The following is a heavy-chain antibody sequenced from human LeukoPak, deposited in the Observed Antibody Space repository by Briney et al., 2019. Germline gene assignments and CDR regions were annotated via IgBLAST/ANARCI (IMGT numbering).Heavy chain of an antibody. CDR1: GGTFSSYT. D-gene: IGHD3-22*01. Sequence: SVKVPCKASGGTFSSYTISWVRQAPGQGLEWMGRIIPILGIANYAQKFQGRVTITADKSTSTAYMELSSLRSEDTAVYYCASYDSSGYYNSLFFDYWGQGTLVTVSS. CDR2: IIPILGIA. CDR3: ASYDSSGYYNSLFFDY. V-gene: IGHV1-69*02. J-gene: IGHJ4*02.